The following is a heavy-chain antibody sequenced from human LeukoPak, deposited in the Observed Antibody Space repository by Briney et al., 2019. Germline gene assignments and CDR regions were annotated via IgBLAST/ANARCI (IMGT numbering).Heavy chain of an antibody. D-gene: IGHD5-18*01. CDR2: ISDSGGYT. V-gene: IGHV3-23*01. CDR1: GFTFSSFA. CDR3: ARDRSQYSYGYLSDY. Sequence: GGSLRLSCAASGFTFSSFAMGWVRQAPGKGLEWVSGISDSGGYTYYADPVKGRFTISRDNSKNTLYLQMNSLRAEDTAVYYCARDRSQYSYGYLSDYWGQGTLVTVSS. J-gene: IGHJ4*02.